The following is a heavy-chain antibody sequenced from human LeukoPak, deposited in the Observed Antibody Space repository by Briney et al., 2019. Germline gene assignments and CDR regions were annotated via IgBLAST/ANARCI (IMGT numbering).Heavy chain of an antibody. CDR3: SRASYGHYPRNSFDY. D-gene: IGHD3-16*01. V-gene: IGHV3-49*03. CDR1: GFTLGDSA. Sequence: AGGSLTLSCISSGFTLGDSAMSWFRQAPGKGLEWVGFISTKSYGETTEYAASVKGRFSISRDDSKSMTYLQMNSLRTEDTAVYFCSRASYGHYPRNSFDYWGQGTLVTVSS. CDR2: ISTKSYGETT. J-gene: IGHJ4*02.